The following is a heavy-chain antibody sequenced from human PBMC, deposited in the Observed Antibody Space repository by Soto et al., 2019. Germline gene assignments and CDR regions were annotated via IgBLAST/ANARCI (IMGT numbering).Heavy chain of an antibody. CDR2: IYYSGST. CDR3: ARWWSGSRQGFDP. Sequence: QVQLQESGPGLVKPSQTLSLTCTVSGGSISSGDYYWSWIRQHPGKGLEWIGYIYYSGSTYYNPSPKSRVTISVDTSKNQFSRQLRSVTAADTAVYYCARWWSGSRQGFDPWGQGTLVTVSS. CDR1: GGSISSGDYY. J-gene: IGHJ5*02. D-gene: IGHD3-3*01. V-gene: IGHV4-31*03.